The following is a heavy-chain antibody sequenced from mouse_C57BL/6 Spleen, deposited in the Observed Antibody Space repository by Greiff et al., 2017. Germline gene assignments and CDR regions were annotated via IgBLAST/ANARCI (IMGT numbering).Heavy chain of an antibody. Sequence: QVQLKQPGAELVKPGASVKLSCKASGYTFTSYWMHWVKQRPGQGLEWIGMIHPNSGSTNYNEKFKSKATLTVDKSSSTAYMQLSSLTSEDSAVYYCARDYGSSYLYYFDYWGQGTTLTVSS. J-gene: IGHJ2*01. CDR1: GYTFTSYW. V-gene: IGHV1-64*01. D-gene: IGHD1-1*01. CDR3: ARDYGSSYLYYFDY. CDR2: IHPNSGST.